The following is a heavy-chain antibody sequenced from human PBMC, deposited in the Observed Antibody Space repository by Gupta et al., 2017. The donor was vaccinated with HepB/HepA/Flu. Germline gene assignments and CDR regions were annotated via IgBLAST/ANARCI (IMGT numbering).Heavy chain of an antibody. V-gene: IGHV3-21*01. CDR3: ARDRTFPVGYYYYMDV. CDR2: ISSSSSYI. J-gene: IGHJ6*03. CDR1: GFTFSSYS. D-gene: IGHD3-16*01. Sequence: EVQLVESGGGLVKPGGSLRLSCAASGFTFSSYSMNWVRQPPGKGLEWVSSISSSSSYIYYADSVKGRFTISRDNAKNSLYLQMNSLRAEDTAVYYCARDRTFPVGYYYYMDVWGKGTTVTVSS.